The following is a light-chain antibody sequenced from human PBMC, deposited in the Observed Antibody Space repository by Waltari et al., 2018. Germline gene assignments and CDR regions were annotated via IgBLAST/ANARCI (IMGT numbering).Light chain of an antibody. V-gene: IGLV2-14*01. CDR2: DGS. J-gene: IGLJ1*01. CDR1: SSDVGGYNY. Sequence: QSALTQPASVSGSPGQSITISCTGTSSDVGGYNYFPWYQQHPGKAPKLMIYDGSKRPSGVSNRFSGSKSGNTASLTISGLQAEDEADYYCSSYTSSSTSMFGTGTKVTVL. CDR3: SSYTSSSTSM.